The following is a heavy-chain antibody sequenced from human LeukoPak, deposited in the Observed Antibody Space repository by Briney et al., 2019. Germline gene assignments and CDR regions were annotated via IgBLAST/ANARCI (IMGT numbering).Heavy chain of an antibody. D-gene: IGHD6-13*01. CDR2: ISRNSYT. CDR1: GFTFSDYY. V-gene: IGHV3-11*06. J-gene: IGHJ4*02. CDR3: ARMGIAAVGAYYFDY. Sequence: PGGSLRLSCAASGFTFSDYYMSWIRQAPGKGLEWVSYISRNSYTNYADSVQGRFTISRDNAKNSLYLQMASLRAEDTAVYYCARMGIAAVGAYYFDYWGQGTLVAVSS.